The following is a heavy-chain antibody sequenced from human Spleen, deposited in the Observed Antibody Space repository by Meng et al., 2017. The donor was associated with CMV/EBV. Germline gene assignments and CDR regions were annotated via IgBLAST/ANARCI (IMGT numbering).Heavy chain of an antibody. J-gene: IGHJ4*02. D-gene: IGHD2-2*02. Sequence: KVSCKGSGYSFTSHWIGWVRQMPGKGLEWMGIIYPGDSETRYRPSFQGQVTIPADKSINTAYLQWSSLKASDTAMYYCARQGCSSTSCHTVDYWGQGTLVTVSS. V-gene: IGHV5-51*01. CDR2: IYPGDSET. CDR3: ARQGCSSTSCHTVDY. CDR1: GYSFTSHW.